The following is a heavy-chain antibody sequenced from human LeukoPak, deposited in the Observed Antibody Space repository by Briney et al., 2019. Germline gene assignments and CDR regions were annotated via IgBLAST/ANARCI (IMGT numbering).Heavy chain of an antibody. Sequence: GGSLRLSCAASGFTFSSYWMSWVRQAPGKGLEWMANIKQDGSEKYYVDSVKGRFTISRDNAKNSLYLQLNSLRDEDTAVYYCARTGDSTGYYVWLDPWGQGTLVTVSS. CDR2: IKQDGSEK. D-gene: IGHD6-19*01. J-gene: IGHJ5*02. CDR3: ARTGDSTGYYVWLDP. V-gene: IGHV3-7*01. CDR1: GFTFSSYW.